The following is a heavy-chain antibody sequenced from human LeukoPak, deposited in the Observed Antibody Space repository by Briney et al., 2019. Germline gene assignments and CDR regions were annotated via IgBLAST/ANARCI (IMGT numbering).Heavy chain of an antibody. CDR3: ARVKVVTPIWFDP. J-gene: IGHJ5*02. CDR2: INHSGST. Sequence: PSETLSLTCAVYGGSFSGYYWSWIRQPPGKGLEWIGEINHSGSTNYNPSLKSRVTISLDTSKNQFSLKLSSVTAADTAVYYCARVKVVTPIWFDPWGQGTLVTVSS. D-gene: IGHD4-23*01. CDR1: GGSFSGYY. V-gene: IGHV4-34*01.